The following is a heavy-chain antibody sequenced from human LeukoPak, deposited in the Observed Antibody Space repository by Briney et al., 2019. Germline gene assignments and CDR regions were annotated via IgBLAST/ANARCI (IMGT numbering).Heavy chain of an antibody. V-gene: IGHV3-20*04. CDR2: ISWNGGNT. CDR3: AKDQAPGWELRDAFNL. J-gene: IGHJ3*01. CDR1: GFTFSSYE. Sequence: GGSLRLSCAASGFTFSSYEMNWVRQAPGKGLEWGSGISWNGGNTDYAASVKGRFAVSRDNARNFLYLQMNRLRAEDTALYFCAKDQAPGWELRDAFNLWGQGTMVTVSS. D-gene: IGHD1-26*01.